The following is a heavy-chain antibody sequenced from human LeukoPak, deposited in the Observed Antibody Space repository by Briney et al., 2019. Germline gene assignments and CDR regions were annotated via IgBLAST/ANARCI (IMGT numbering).Heavy chain of an antibody. D-gene: IGHD4-17*01. CDR2: IRFDGSNK. V-gene: IGHV3-30*02. J-gene: IGHJ6*03. Sequence: PGGSLRLSCAASGFTFSSYSMNWVRQAPGKGLEWVACIRFDGSNKYYVDSVKGRFTISRDNSKNTLYLQMNSLRAEDTAVYYCAKPLGDYDNYYYYYMDVWGKGTTVTVSS. CDR1: GFTFSSYS. CDR3: AKPLGDYDNYYYYYMDV.